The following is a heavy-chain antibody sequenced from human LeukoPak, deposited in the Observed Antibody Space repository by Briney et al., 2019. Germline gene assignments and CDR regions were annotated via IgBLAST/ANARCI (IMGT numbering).Heavy chain of an antibody. CDR2: ISPSGSTI. CDR3: GRGGYCSGSTCYGFNAFDI. D-gene: IGHD2-15*01. V-gene: IGHV3-48*03. Sequence: GGSLRLSCATSGVTFSSYEMNWVRHAPRKGLEWVSYISPSGSTIYYTDSVKGRFTISTDNAKNSLYLQMNSLRAEDTAVYDCGRGGYCSGSTCYGFNAFDIWGQGTTVTVSS. J-gene: IGHJ3*02. CDR1: GVTFSSYE.